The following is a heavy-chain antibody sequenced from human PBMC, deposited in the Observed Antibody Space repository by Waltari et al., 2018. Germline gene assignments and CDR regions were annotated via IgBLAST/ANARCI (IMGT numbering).Heavy chain of an antibody. CDR1: GCTFADYA. V-gene: IGHV3-9*01. D-gene: IGHD3-22*01. CDR3: AKDINYDSSGGVDY. CDR2: ISWNIGSI. J-gene: IGHJ4*02. Sequence: EVQLVESGGDLVQPGRSMRLSCAASGCTFADYAMHCVGQAPGKGLEWVSGISWNIGSIGYADSVKGRFTISRDNAKNSLYLQMNSLRAEDTALYYCAKDINYDSSGGVDYWGQGTLVTVSS.